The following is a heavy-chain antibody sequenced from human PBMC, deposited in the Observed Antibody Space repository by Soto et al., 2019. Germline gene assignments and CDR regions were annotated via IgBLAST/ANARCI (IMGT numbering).Heavy chain of an antibody. J-gene: IGHJ4*02. V-gene: IGHV1-69*13. CDR2: IIPIFGTA. D-gene: IGHD6-13*01. CDR1: GGTFSSYA. Sequence: SSVKVSCKASGGTFSSYAISWVRQAPGQGLEWMGGIIPIFGTANYAQKFQGRVTITADESTSTAYMELSSLRSEDTAVYYCARELVVSAAAGYHFFGYWGQGKLVTVYS. CDR3: ARELVVSAAAGYHFFGY.